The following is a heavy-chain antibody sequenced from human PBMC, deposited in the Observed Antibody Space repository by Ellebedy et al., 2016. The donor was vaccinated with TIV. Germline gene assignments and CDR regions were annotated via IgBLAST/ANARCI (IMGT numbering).Heavy chain of an antibody. D-gene: IGHD1-26*01. CDR3: ATEMIIGGGSYYDDY. V-gene: IGHV1-2*02. CDR1: GYTFTGYY. CDR2: INPNSGGT. Sequence: ASVKVSCXASGYTFTGYYMHWVRQAPGQGLEWMGWINPNSGGTNYAQKFQGRVTMTEDTSTDTAYMELSSLRSEDTAVYYCATEMIIGGGSYYDDYWGQGTLVTVSS. J-gene: IGHJ4*02.